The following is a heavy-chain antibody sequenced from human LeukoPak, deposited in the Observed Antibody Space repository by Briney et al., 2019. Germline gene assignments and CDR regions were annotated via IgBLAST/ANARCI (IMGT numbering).Heavy chain of an antibody. CDR2: IYTSGST. CDR1: GGSISSGSYY. Sequence: PSETLSLACTVSGGSISSGSYYWSWIRQPAGKGLKWIERIYTSGSTNYNPSLKSRVSISVDTSKNQFSLKLSSVTAADTAVYYRARLAGLDAFDIWGQGTMVTVS. V-gene: IGHV4-61*02. J-gene: IGHJ3*02. CDR3: ARLAGLDAFDI. D-gene: IGHD6-19*01.